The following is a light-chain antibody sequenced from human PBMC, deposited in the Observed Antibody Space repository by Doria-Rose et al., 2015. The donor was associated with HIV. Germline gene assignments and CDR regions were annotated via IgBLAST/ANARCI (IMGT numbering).Light chain of an antibody. CDR1: QSLLYTSKNY. CDR3: QQYYDTPS. J-gene: IGKJ3*01. CDR2: WAS. Sequence: DIQVTQPPESLGMSLGERATLNCKSNQSLLYTSKNYLAWYQQKPGQPPKLLIYWASTRQSGVPARFSGSVSGTDFTLTISSLEAEDVAVYYCQQYYDTPSFGPGTTVDIK. V-gene: IGKV4-1*01.